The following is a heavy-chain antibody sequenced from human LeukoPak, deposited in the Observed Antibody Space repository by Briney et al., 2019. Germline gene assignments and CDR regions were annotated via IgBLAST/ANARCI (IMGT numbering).Heavy chain of an antibody. V-gene: IGHV4-30-2*01. D-gene: IGHD3-10*01. CDR2: IYHSGST. J-gene: IGHJ5*02. Sequence: SETLSLTCAVSGGSISSGGYSWSWIRQPPGTGLEWIGYIYHSGSTYYNPSLKSRVTISVDRSKNQFSLKLSSVTAADTAVYYCARRWSYGSGSTENWFDPWGQGTLVTVSS. CDR1: GGSISSGGYS. CDR3: ARRWSYGSGSTENWFDP.